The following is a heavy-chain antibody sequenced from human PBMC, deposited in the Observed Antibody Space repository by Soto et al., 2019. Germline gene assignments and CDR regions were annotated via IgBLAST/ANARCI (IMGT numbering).Heavy chain of an antibody. V-gene: IGHV3-74*01. CDR3: ARVLSGYYGFDS. J-gene: IGHJ4*02. CDR2: IKGDGTNT. CDR1: GFTFSSYW. Sequence: EVQLVESGGGLVQFGGSLRLSCAASGFTFSSYWMHWVRQVPGKGLVWVSRIKGDGTNTGYADSVKGRFTISGDNVKNPLYLQMNSLRAEDTAVYYCARVLSGYYGFDSWGQGTLVTVSS. D-gene: IGHD5-12*01.